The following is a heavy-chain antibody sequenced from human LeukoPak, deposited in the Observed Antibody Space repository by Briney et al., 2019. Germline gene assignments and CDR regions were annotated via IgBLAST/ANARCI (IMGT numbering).Heavy chain of an antibody. Sequence: PGGSLRLSCAASGFTFNDYAMHWVRQAPGKGLEWVSAISGSGGSTYYADSVKGRFTISRDNSKNTLYLQMNSLRAEDTAVYYCAKDLAAYCSSTSCYAGYDWYWGQGTLVTVSS. CDR3: AKDLAAYCSSTSCYAGYDWY. CDR1: GFTFNDYA. CDR2: ISGSGGST. V-gene: IGHV3-23*01. J-gene: IGHJ4*02. D-gene: IGHD2-2*01.